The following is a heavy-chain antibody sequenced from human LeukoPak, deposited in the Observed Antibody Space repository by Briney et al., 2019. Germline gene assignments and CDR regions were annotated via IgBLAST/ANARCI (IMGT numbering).Heavy chain of an antibody. CDR3: ARDLGGKYDFWSGYPRPIDY. V-gene: IGHV1-46*01. CDR2: INPSGSST. D-gene: IGHD3-3*01. Sequence: ASMKVSCKASGYSFTSHYMHWVGQAPGQGLEWMGLINPSGSSTLYAQKFQGRVTMTRDTSISTAYMELSRLRSDDTAVYYCARDLGGKYDFWSGYPRPIDYWGQGTLVTVSS. J-gene: IGHJ4*02. CDR1: GYSFTSHY.